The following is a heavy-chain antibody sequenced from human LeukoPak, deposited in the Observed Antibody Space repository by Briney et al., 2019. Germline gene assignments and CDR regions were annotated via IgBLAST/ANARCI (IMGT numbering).Heavy chain of an antibody. D-gene: IGHD3-10*01. CDR3: AKGGPGVRVPNAFDI. Sequence: PGGSLRLSCVASGFTFTTFAMTWVRQAPGKGLEWVSTISDSGDSTYYADSVKGRFTISRDNSKNTLYLQMNSLRAEDTAVYYCAKGGPGVRVPNAFDIWGQGTMVTVSS. V-gene: IGHV3-23*01. CDR2: ISDSGDST. J-gene: IGHJ3*02. CDR1: GFTFTTFA.